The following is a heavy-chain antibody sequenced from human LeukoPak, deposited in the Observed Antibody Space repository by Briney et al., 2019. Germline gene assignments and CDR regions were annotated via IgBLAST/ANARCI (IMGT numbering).Heavy chain of an antibody. J-gene: IGHJ5*02. V-gene: IGHV3-21*05. Sequence: GVSLRLSCTASGYTFSSYSMNWVRQAPGKGLEWLSYISDSSTYVYYADSVKGRFTISRDNAKNSVYLQMRSLRVQDTACYKSTRAGSSSWYGWFDRCGKGTLVTVSS. CDR3: TRAGSSSWYGWFDR. D-gene: IGHD6-13*01. CDR1: GYTFSSYS. CDR2: ISDSSTYV.